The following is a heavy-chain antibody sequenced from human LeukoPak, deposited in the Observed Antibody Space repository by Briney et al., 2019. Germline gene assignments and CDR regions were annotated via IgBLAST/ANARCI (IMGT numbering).Heavy chain of an antibody. CDR3: AKETIYYFGSGSYDWFDS. CDR2: ISATGGST. CDR1: GFTFSRYA. V-gene: IGHV3-23*01. J-gene: IGHJ5*01. D-gene: IGHD3-10*01. Sequence: GGSLRLSCVASGFTFSRYAMSWVRQAPGKGLEWVSAISATGGSTYYADSVKGRFTISRDNSKNTLYLQMNSLSAEDTAVYYCAKETIYYFGSGSYDWFDSWGQGTLVTVSS.